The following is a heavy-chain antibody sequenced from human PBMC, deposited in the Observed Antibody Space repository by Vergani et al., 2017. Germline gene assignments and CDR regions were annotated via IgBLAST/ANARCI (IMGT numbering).Heavy chain of an antibody. Sequence: QVQLVESGGGVVQPGRSLRLSCAASGFTFSSYGMHWVRQAPGKGLEWVAVIWYDGSNKYYADSVKGRFTISRDNSKNTLYLQMNSLRADDTAVYYCARPALSRYFDWFEPSWGQGTLVTVSS. CDR1: GFTFSSYG. J-gene: IGHJ5*02. CDR2: IWYDGSNK. V-gene: IGHV3-33*01. D-gene: IGHD3-9*01. CDR3: ARPALSRYFDWFEPS.